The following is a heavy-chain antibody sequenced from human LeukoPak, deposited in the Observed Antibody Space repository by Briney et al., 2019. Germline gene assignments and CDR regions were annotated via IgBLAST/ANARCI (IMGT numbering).Heavy chain of an antibody. CDR3: VRDGGYSYGPYDY. J-gene: IGHJ4*02. D-gene: IGHD5-18*01. V-gene: IGHV3-48*04. Sequence: GGSLRFSCAASGFTFSMYTMDWVRQAPGKGLEWVSYISSSSSTIYYADSVKGRFTISRDDAKNSLFLQMNSLRAEDTAVYYFVRDGGYSYGPYDYWGQGTLVTVSS. CDR1: GFTFSMYT. CDR2: ISSSSSTI.